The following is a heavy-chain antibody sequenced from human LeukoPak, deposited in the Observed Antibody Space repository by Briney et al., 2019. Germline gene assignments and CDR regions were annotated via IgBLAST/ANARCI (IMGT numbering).Heavy chain of an antibody. Sequence: SETLSLTCAVYGGSFSGYYWSWIRQPPGKGPGWIGEINHSGRTSYNPSLKSRVTISADTSKNQFSLELRSVTAADTAVYYCARAYYSTSWFPHWGQGALVTVSS. CDR1: GGSFSGYY. J-gene: IGHJ5*02. V-gene: IGHV4-34*01. CDR2: INHSGRT. CDR3: ARAYYSTSWFPH. D-gene: IGHD3-10*01.